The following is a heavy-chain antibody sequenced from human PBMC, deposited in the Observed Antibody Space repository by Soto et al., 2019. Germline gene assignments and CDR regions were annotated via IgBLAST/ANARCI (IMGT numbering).Heavy chain of an antibody. CDR2: MNPNSANT. V-gene: IGHV1-8*01. CDR3: ARVEAVAGLYNYHGLDV. Sequence: PVKARSKISGYSFTTCAIKSLRQATGQGLEWMGWMNPNSANTGYAQKFQGRVTMTRDTSTTTAYLEMSSLRSEDTAIYYCARVEAVAGLYNYHGLDVWGQGTAVTVSS. CDR1: GYSFTTCA. D-gene: IGHD6-19*01. J-gene: IGHJ6*02.